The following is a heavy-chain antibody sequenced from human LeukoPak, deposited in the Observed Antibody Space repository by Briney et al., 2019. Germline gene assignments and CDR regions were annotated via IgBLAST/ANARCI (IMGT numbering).Heavy chain of an antibody. CDR2: IKPDESEK. J-gene: IGHJ4*02. CDR3: AKWGPYDILTGRIN. CDR1: GFTFSSYW. D-gene: IGHD3-9*01. Sequence: GGSLRLSCEASGFTFSSYWMSWDRQAPGKGLEWVANIKPDESEKYYVGSVKGRFTISRDNAKNSLYLQMNSLRAEDTAVYYCAKWGPYDILTGRINWGQGTLVTVSS. V-gene: IGHV3-7*03.